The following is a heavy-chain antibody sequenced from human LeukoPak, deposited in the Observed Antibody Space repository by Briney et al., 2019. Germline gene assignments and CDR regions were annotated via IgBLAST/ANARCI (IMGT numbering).Heavy chain of an antibody. Sequence: PGGSLRLSCVASGFTFSSYGVHWVRQAPGKGLEWVTVISYDGSNKYYADSVKGRFTISRDNSKNTLYLQMNSLRVEDTAVYYCARDPNYFDSSGYYYPDFWGQGTLVTVSS. CDR2: ISYDGSNK. V-gene: IGHV3-30-3*01. CDR3: ARDPNYFDSSGYYYPDF. D-gene: IGHD3-22*01. CDR1: GFTFSSYG. J-gene: IGHJ4*02.